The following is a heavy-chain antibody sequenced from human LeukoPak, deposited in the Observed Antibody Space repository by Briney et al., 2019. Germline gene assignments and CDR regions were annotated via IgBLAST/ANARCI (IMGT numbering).Heavy chain of an antibody. D-gene: IGHD2-21*02. J-gene: IGHJ4*02. CDR2: INPNSGGT. V-gene: IGHV1-2*02. CDR3: ARDNCGGDCAIDY. CDR1: GYTFTSYG. Sequence: ASLKVSCKASGYTFTSYGISWVRQAPGQGLEWMGWINPNSGGTNYAQKFQGRVTMTRDTSISTAYMELSRLRSDDTAVYYCARDNCGGDCAIDYWGQGTLVTVSS.